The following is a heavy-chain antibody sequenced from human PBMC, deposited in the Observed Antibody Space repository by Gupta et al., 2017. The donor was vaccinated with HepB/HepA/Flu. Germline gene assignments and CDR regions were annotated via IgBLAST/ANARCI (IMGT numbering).Heavy chain of an antibody. CDR2: ISFDGRSE. J-gene: IGHJ4*02. V-gene: IGHV3-30-3*01. CDR1: GFTLSIYD. Sequence: QVQLVESGGGVVQPGRSLRLSCAASGFTLSIYDMHWVRQAPGKGLEWVAVISFDGRSEHYADSVKGRCTISRDISKNTMYLQMESLRPEDTAVFYCVRRSEGFDYWGQGTLVIVSS. CDR3: VRRSEGFDY.